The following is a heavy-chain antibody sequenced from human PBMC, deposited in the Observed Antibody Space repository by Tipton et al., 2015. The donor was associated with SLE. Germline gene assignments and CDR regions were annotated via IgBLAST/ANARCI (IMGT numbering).Heavy chain of an antibody. CDR1: GGSISSYY. Sequence: TLSLTCTVSGGSISSYYWSWIRQPPGKGLEWIGEINHSGSTNYNPSLKSRVTISVDTSKNQFSLKLSSVTAADTAVYYCARHGGDTYYYGPRAWFDPWGQGTLVTVSS. V-gene: IGHV4-34*01. J-gene: IGHJ5*02. D-gene: IGHD3-10*01. CDR3: ARHGGDTYYYGPRAWFDP. CDR2: INHSGST.